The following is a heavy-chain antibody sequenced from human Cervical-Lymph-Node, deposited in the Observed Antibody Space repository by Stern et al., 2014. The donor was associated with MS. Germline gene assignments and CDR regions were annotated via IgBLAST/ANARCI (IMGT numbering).Heavy chain of an antibody. D-gene: IGHD3-22*01. CDR3: ARGNYYDSTAFYSTFES. V-gene: IGHV3-30*01. CDR2: ISSDENNQ. Sequence: VQLVESGGGVVQPGRSLRLSCAASGFTFTRYTMHWVRQAPGKGLEWVTLISSDENNQYYADSVKGRFTISRDNSQNTLYLQMNSLRPEDTAVYYCARGNYYDSTAFYSTFESWGQGTLVTVYS. J-gene: IGHJ4*02. CDR1: GFTFTRYT.